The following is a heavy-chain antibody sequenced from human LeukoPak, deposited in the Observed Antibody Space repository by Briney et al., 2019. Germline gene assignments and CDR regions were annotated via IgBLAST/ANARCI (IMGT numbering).Heavy chain of an antibody. CDR3: ARMSYYDSSGDNWFDP. V-gene: IGHV1-2*02. CDR1: YTFTGYY. J-gene: IGHJ5*02. D-gene: IGHD3-22*01. CDR2: INPNSGGT. Sequence: ASVKVSCKASYTFTGYYMHWVRQAPGQGLEWMGWINPNSGGTKYAQKFQGRVTMARDTSISTAYMELSSLRSEDTAVYYCARMSYYDSSGDNWFDPWGQGTLVTVSS.